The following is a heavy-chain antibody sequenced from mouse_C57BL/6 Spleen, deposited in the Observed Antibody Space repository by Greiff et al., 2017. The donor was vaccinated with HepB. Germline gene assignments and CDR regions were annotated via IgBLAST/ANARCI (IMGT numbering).Heavy chain of an antibody. CDR2: IYPGNSDT. CDR3: RRSRDDGYAMDY. J-gene: IGHJ4*01. V-gene: IGHV1-5*01. CDR1: GYTFTSYW. Sequence: EVQLQQSGTVLARPGASVKMSCKTSGYTFTSYWMHWVKQRPGQGLEWIGAIYPGNSDTSYNQKFKGKAKLTAVTSASTAYMELSSLTNADSAVYYWRRSRDDGYAMDYWGQGTAVTVAS.